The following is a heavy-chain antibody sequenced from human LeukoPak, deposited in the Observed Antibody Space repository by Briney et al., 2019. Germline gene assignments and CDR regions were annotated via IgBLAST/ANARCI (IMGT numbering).Heavy chain of an antibody. V-gene: IGHV5-51*01. CDR2: IYPGDSDT. D-gene: IGHD1-1*01. J-gene: IGHJ4*02. Sequence: GESLKISCKGSGYSFTSYWIGWVRQMPGKGLEWMGIIYPGDSDTRYSPSFQGQVTISADKSIGTAYLQWSSLKASDTAMYYCARQGGATGTPYYFDYWGQGTLVTVSS. CDR1: GYSFTSYW. CDR3: ARQGGATGTPYYFDY.